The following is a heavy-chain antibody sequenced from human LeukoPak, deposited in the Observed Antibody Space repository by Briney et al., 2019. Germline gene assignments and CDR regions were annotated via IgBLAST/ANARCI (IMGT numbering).Heavy chain of an antibody. D-gene: IGHD3-10*01. V-gene: IGHV3-23*01. CDR1: GFTFSSYA. CDR3: VRDSRPDVLLWFGEFDY. CDR2: ITGSGGST. Sequence: PGGSLRLSCAASGFTFSSYAMSWVRQAPGKGLEWVSAITGSGGSTYYADSVKGRFTISRDNSKNTLYLQMNSLRAEDTAVYYCVRDSRPDVLLWFGEFDYWGQGTLVTVSS. J-gene: IGHJ4*02.